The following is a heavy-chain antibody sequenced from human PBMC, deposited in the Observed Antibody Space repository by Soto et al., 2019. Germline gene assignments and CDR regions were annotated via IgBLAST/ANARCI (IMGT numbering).Heavy chain of an antibody. CDR1: GYTFTSYS. D-gene: IGHD1-1*01. CDR3: ARETGTYYYYYYMDV. Sequence: XXVKVSYKASGYTFTSYSMHWVRQAPGQRLEWMGWSNAGNGNTKYSQKFQGRVTITRDTSASTAYMELSSLRSEDTAVYSCARETGTYYYYYYMDVWGKGTTVTVSS. V-gene: IGHV1-3*01. J-gene: IGHJ6*03. CDR2: SNAGNGNT.